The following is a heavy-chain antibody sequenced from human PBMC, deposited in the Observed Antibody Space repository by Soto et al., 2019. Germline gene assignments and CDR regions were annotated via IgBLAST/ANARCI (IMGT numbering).Heavy chain of an antibody. CDR1: GFTFSSYG. J-gene: IGHJ4*02. V-gene: IGHV3-33*01. D-gene: IGHD5-12*01. CDR3: VRDPPFRGWPTFDY. CDR2: IWYDGSNK. Sequence: SLRLSCAASGFTFSSYGMHWVRQAPGKGLEWVAVIWYDGSNKYYADSVKGRFTISRDNSKNTLYLQMNSLRAEDTAVYYCVRDPPFRGWPTFDYRGPGPLLTVSS.